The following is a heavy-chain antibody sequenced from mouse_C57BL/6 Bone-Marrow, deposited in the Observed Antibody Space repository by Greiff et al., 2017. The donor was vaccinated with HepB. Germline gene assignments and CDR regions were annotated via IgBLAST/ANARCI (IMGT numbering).Heavy chain of an antibody. D-gene: IGHD2-5*01. CDR2: IDPSDSET. CDR1: GYTFTSYW. J-gene: IGHJ4*01. CDR3: ARGSNDAMDY. V-gene: IGHV1-52*01. Sequence: QVQLQQPGAELVRPGSSVKLSCKASGYTFTSYWMHWVKQRPIQGLEWIGNIDPSDSETHYNQKFKDKATLTVDKSSSPAYMQLSSLPSEDSAVYYCARGSNDAMDYWGQGTSVTVSS.